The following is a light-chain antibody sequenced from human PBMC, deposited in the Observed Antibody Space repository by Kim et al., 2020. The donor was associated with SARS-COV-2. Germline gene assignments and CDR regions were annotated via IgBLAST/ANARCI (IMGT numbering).Light chain of an antibody. CDR2: TNN. CDR1: RSNIETNT. J-gene: IGLJ2*01. CDR3: EAWDDSPDGYVV. V-gene: IGLV1-44*01. Sequence: RMTASCSGSRSNIETNTVNWYQQHPGAAPKLVIYTNNHRPSGVPDRFSGSRFGTSASLTISGLQSEDEADYFCEAWDDSPDGYVVFGGGTQLTVL.